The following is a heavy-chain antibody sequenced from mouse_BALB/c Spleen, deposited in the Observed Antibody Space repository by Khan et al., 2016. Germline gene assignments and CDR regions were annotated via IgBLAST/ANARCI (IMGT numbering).Heavy chain of an antibody. CDR2: IWPGGST. CDR3: AREDRDYDAWFAS. V-gene: IGHV2-9*02. D-gene: IGHD2-4*01. Sequence: QVQLKQSGPGLVAPSQSLSITCTVSGFSLTNSGVHWIRQPPGKGLEWLGVIWPGGSTDYNSALMSRLSITKDNSQNQVFLKMISLQTDDTAMYYSAREDRDYDAWFASWGQGTLVIVSA. CDR1: GFSLTNSG. J-gene: IGHJ3*01.